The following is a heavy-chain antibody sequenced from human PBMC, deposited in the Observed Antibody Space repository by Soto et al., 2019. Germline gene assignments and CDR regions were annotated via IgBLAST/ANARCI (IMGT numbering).Heavy chain of an antibody. CDR2: INHSGST. Sequence: QVQLQQWGAGLLKPSETLSLTCAVYGGSFSGYYLSWIRQPPGKGLEWIGEINHSGSTNYNPSLKRRVTISVDTSKNQFSLKLSSVTAADTAVYYCARQTPTARSRQIDYWGQGTLVTVSS. CDR3: ARQTPTARSRQIDY. J-gene: IGHJ4*02. V-gene: IGHV4-34*01. CDR1: GGSFSGYY. D-gene: IGHD6-6*01.